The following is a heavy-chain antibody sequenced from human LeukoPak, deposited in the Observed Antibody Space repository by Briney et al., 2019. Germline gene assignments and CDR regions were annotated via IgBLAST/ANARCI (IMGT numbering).Heavy chain of an antibody. J-gene: IGHJ4*02. V-gene: IGHV1-18*01. Sequence: ASVTVSFTSSGYTFSNYGIIWVRQASGKGLEWMGWINPYNGNTNFGQKVLGRVTMTTDTSTRTVYMELRNLRSDDTAVYYCARSHSSSLRAPFGYWGQGTLVTVSS. CDR2: INPYNGNT. D-gene: IGHD2-2*01. CDR3: ARSHSSSLRAPFGY. CDR1: GYTFSNYG.